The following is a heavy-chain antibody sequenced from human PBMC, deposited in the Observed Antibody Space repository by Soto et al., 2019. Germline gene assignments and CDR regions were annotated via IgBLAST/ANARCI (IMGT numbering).Heavy chain of an antibody. Sequence: SDTLSLTCTVSSGSISSYYCIWILQPPVKGLELIGYFYYSGSTNYNPSLKSRVTISVDTSKNQFSLKLSSVTAADTAVYYCARVRPGIAVALLEYWGQGTLVTVSS. D-gene: IGHD6-19*01. CDR3: ARVRPGIAVALLEY. CDR2: FYYSGST. CDR1: SGSISSYY. J-gene: IGHJ4*02. V-gene: IGHV4-59*08.